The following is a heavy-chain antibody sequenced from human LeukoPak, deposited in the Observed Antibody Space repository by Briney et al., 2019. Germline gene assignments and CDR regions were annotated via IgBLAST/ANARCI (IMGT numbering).Heavy chain of an antibody. CDR3: AKERSGSSYNWFDP. Sequence: SSETLSLTCTVSGASLNRSYWSWIRQSPGKGLEWIGYIYYTGITNYNPSLKSRVIISMDTSKNHLSLNLSSVTAADTATYYCAKERSGSSYNWFDPWGQGTLVTVSS. D-gene: IGHD6-13*01. CDR2: IYYTGIT. J-gene: IGHJ5*02. V-gene: IGHV4-59*01. CDR1: GASLNRSY.